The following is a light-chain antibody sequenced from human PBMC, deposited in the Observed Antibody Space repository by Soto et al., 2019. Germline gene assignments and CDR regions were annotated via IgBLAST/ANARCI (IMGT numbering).Light chain of an antibody. J-gene: IGKJ3*01. CDR1: QSVFYSSNNKNF. Sequence: DIVMTQSPDSLAVSLGERATINCKSSQSVFYSSNNKNFLAWYQQKPGQPPKLLIYWASTRESGVPDRFSGSGSETDFTLTNSSLQAEDVAVYYCQQYLYDPLTFGPGTIVDSK. CDR3: QQYLYDPLT. V-gene: IGKV4-1*01. CDR2: WAS.